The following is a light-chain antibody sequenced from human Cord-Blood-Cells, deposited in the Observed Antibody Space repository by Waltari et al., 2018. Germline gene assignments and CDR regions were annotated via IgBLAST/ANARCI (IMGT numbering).Light chain of an antibody. CDR2: EGS. CDR1: SSDVGSYNL. CDR3: CSYAGSSTFKV. V-gene: IGLV2-23*03. J-gene: IGLJ3*02. Sequence: QSALTQPASVSGSPGQSITISCTGTSSDVGSYNLDSWYQQHPGKAPKLMIYEGSKRPSGVSNRFSGSKSGNTASLTISGLQAEDEADYYCCSYAGSSTFKVFGGGTKLTVL.